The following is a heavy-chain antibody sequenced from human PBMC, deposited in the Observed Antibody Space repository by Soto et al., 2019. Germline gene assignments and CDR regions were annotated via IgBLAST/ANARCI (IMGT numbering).Heavy chain of an antibody. CDR1: GGSFSGYY. Sequence: QVQLQQWGAGLLKPSETLSLTCAVYGGSFSGYYWSWIRQPPGKGLEWIGEINHSGSTNYNPSLKSRFTIQVDTSKNQFSLKVRFVTAADPVLYSCTRGRWGPRFDYWGQGTPVTVSS. CDR3: TRGRWGPRFDY. CDR2: INHSGST. D-gene: IGHD3-16*01. J-gene: IGHJ4*02. V-gene: IGHV4-34*01.